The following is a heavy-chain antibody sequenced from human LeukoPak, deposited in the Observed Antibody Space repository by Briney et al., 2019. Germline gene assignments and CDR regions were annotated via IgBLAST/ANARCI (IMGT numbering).Heavy chain of an antibody. D-gene: IGHD1-1*01. J-gene: IGHJ4*02. CDR3: ARDLELERNRWNYFES. CDR2: IYYSGNT. V-gene: IGHV4-39*02. Sequence: PSDTLSLTCTVSGGSISSSTYYWGWIRQPPRKGLEWIGSIYYSGNTYYNPSLKSRVTISVDTSKHQFSLKLSSVTAADTAVYYCARDLELERNRWNYFESCGQGTLVTVSS. CDR1: GGSISSSTYY.